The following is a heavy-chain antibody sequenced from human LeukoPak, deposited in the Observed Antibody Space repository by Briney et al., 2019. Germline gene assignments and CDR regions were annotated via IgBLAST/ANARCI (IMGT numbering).Heavy chain of an antibody. V-gene: IGHV4-34*01. CDR3: ARGGFITMIVRWFEP. Sequence: PSETLSLTCAVYGGSFSGYYWSWIRQPPGKGLEWIGEINHSGSTNYNPSLKSRVTISVDTSKNQFSLKLSSVTGADTAVYYCARGGFITMIVRWFEPWGQGTRVTVSS. CDR2: INHSGST. D-gene: IGHD3-22*01. CDR1: GGSFSGYY. J-gene: IGHJ5*02.